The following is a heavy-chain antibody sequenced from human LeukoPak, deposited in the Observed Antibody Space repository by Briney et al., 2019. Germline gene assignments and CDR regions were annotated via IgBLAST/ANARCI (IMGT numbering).Heavy chain of an antibody. J-gene: IGHJ4*02. CDR3: ATPPYMVRGGSFDY. CDR1: GDTLRNSV. D-gene: IGHD3-10*01. Sequence: ASVKVSCEASGDTLRNSVIHWLRQAPGQRLEWIGWINVVNHDTKYSQKFQGRVTMTEDTSTDTAYMELSSLRSEDTAVYYCATPPYMVRGGSFDYWGQGTLVTVSS. CDR2: INVVNHDT. V-gene: IGHV1-3*01.